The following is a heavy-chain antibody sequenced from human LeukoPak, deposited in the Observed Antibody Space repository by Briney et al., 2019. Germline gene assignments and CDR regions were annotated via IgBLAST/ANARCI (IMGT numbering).Heavy chain of an antibody. V-gene: IGHV3-7*01. CDR2: IKQDGSEK. D-gene: IGHD3-22*01. Sequence: LPGGSLRLSCAASGFTFSSYWMSWVRQAPGKGLEWVANIKQDGSEKYYVDSVKGRFTISRDNAKNSLYLQMNSLRAEDTAVYYCARAYYDSSGSPDDAFDIWGQGTMVTVSS. J-gene: IGHJ3*02. CDR1: GFTFSSYW. CDR3: ARAYYDSSGSPDDAFDI.